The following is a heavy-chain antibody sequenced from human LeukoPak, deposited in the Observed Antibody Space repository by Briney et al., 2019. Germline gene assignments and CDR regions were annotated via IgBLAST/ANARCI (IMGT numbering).Heavy chain of an antibody. CDR1: GFXFSSYW. CDR2: INSDGAST. D-gene: IGHD3-16*01. CDR3: ARVGWVLRYAFDI. J-gene: IGHJ3*02. Sequence: GGSLRLSCEGSGFXFSSYWMHWVRQAPGKGLVWISRINSDGASTTYADSVRGRFTISRDNAKNSLYLQMNSLRAEDTAVYYCARVGWVLRYAFDIWGQGTMVTVSS. V-gene: IGHV3-74*03.